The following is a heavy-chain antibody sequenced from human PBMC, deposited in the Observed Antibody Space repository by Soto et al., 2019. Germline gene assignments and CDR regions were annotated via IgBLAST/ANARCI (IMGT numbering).Heavy chain of an antibody. CDR3: ARSVNDYVWGRAPGMDV. D-gene: IGHD3-16*01. CDR2: IYTSGST. CDR1: GGSISSYY. Sequence: PSETLSLTCTVSGGSISSYYWSWIRQPAGKGLEWIGRIYTSGSTNYNPSLKSRVTMSVDTSKNQFSLKLSSVTAADTAVYYCARSVNDYVWGRAPGMDVWGQGTTVTVSS. J-gene: IGHJ6*02. V-gene: IGHV4-4*07.